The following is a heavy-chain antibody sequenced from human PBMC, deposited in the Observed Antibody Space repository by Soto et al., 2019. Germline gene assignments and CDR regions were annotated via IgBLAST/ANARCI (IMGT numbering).Heavy chain of an antibody. V-gene: IGHV4-39*01. D-gene: IGHD1-26*01. J-gene: IGHJ5*02. Sequence: PSETLSLTCSVSGDSISNSRFYWAWIRQPPGEGLEWIGSIYHTGSTHYNPSLKSRVTMSVDTSTNQFSLKLNSVTAADTAVYYCATQEVGGSYVYTFDPWGQGTLVTVSS. CDR1: GDSISNSRFY. CDR2: IYHTGST. CDR3: ATQEVGGSYVYTFDP.